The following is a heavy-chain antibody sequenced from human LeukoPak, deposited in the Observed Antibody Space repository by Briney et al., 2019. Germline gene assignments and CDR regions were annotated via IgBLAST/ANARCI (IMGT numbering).Heavy chain of an antibody. Sequence: GSLRLSCAASGFTFSDYYMSWIRQAPGKGLEWVSYISSSGSTIYYADSVKGRFTISRDNAKNSLYLQMNSLRAEDTAVYYCARDRAVESSSSWCSYEPGAPDYWGQGTLVTVSS. J-gene: IGHJ4*02. D-gene: IGHD6-13*01. V-gene: IGHV3-11*04. CDR1: GFTFSDYY. CDR2: ISSSGSTI. CDR3: ARDRAVESSSSWCSYEPGAPDY.